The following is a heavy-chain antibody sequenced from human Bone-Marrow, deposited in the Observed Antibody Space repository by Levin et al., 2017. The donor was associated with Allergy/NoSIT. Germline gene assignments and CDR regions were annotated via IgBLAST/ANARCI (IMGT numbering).Heavy chain of an antibody. CDR1: GASVSSSGFY. D-gene: IGHD3-10*01. J-gene: IGHJ4*02. Sequence: LRLSCTVSGASVSSSGFYWTWIRQYPGKSLEWIGHIYYPGNTSYNPSLKSRVSISEDRSKNQFSLKLDSVTAADTAVYYCARESVYYGSGSWIDCWGQGTLVTVSS. V-gene: IGHV4-31*02. CDR2: IYYPGNT. CDR3: ARESVYYGSGSWIDC.